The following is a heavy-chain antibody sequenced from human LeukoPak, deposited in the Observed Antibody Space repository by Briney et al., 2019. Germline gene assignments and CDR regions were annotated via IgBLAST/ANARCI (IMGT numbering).Heavy chain of an antibody. CDR2: IYISGST. CDR1: GGSISSYY. V-gene: IGHV4-4*07. D-gene: IGHD4-17*01. CDR3: ARDNAGDYVGSSFDY. Sequence: SETLSLICTVSGGSISSYYWSSIRQPAGKGLEWNGRIYISGSTNYKPSLKSRVTMSVDTSKNQFSLKLSSVTAADTAVYYCARDNAGDYVGSSFDYWGQGTLVTVSS. J-gene: IGHJ4*02.